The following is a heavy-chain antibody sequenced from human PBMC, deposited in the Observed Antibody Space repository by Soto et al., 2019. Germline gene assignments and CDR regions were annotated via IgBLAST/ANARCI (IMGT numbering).Heavy chain of an antibody. CDR3: ARQPYCSSTSGYPFSILFDP. D-gene: IGHD2-2*01. CDR1: GGSISSSSYY. V-gene: IGHV4-39*01. J-gene: IGHJ5*02. Sequence: QLQLQESGPGLVKPSETLSLTCTVSGGSISSSSYYWGWIRQPPGKGLEWIGSIYYSGSTYYNPSLTSCVTIPVETPKNQSYLKLISVTAADTAVYYGARQPYCSSTSGYPFSILFDPCGQGTLVTVSS. CDR2: IYYSGST.